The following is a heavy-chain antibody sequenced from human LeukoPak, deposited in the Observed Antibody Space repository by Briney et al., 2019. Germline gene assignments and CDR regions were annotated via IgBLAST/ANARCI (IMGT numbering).Heavy chain of an antibody. J-gene: IGHJ6*02. CDR2: ISAYNGNT. CDR3: ARDRTRSVAGSSPHYYGMDV. CDR1: GYTFTSYG. V-gene: IGHV1-18*01. D-gene: IGHD6-19*01. Sequence: ASVKVSRKASGYTFTSYGISWVRQAPGQGLEWMGWISAYNGNTNYAQKLQGRVTMTTDTSTSTAYMELRSLRSDDTAVYYCARDRTRSVAGSSPHYYGMDVWGQGTTVTVSS.